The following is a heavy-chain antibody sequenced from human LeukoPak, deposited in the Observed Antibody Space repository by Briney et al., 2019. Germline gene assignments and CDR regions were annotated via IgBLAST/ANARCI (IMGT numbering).Heavy chain of an antibody. J-gene: IGHJ3*02. CDR3: AKAYIWFGERTDAFDI. Sequence: GGSLRLSCAASGFTFDDYAMHWVRQAPGKGLEWVSLISGEGGSTYYADSVKGRFTISRDNSKNSLYLQMNSLRTEDTALYYCAKAYIWFGERTDAFDIWGQGTMVTVSS. CDR2: ISGEGGST. CDR1: GFTFDDYA. V-gene: IGHV3-43*02. D-gene: IGHD3-10*01.